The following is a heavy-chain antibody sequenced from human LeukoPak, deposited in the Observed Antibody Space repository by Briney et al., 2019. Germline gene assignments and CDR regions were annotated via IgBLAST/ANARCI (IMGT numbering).Heavy chain of an antibody. CDR2: IKQDGSEK. CDR3: AAGVAATVYWYFDL. J-gene: IGHJ2*01. CDR1: GFTFSSYW. V-gene: IGHV3-7*03. D-gene: IGHD2-15*01. Sequence: GGSLRLSCAASGFTFSSYWMSWVRQAPGKGLEWVANIKQDGSEKYYVDSVKGRFTISRDNAKNSLYLQMNSLRAEDTALYYCAAGVAATVYWYFDLWGRGALVTVSS.